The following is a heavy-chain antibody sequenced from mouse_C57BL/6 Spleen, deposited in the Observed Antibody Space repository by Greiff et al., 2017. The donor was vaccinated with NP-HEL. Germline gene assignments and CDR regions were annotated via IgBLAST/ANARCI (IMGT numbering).Heavy chain of an antibody. Sequence: QVQLKESGPGLVAPSQSLSITCTVSGFSLTSSGVSWVRQPPGKGLEWLGVLWGDGSTNYHSALISRLSISKDNSKSQVFLKLNSLQTDDTATYYCAKEGNYGSTYYYAMDYWGQGTSVTVSS. D-gene: IGHD1-1*01. J-gene: IGHJ4*01. CDR2: LWGDGST. CDR3: AKEGNYGSTYYYAMDY. CDR1: GFSLTSSG. V-gene: IGHV2-3*01.